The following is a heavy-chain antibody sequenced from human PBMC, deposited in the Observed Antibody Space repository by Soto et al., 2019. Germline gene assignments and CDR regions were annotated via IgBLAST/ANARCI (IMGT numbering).Heavy chain of an antibody. V-gene: IGHV4-34*01. CDR3: ARVSGIYYYGMDV. CDR2: INHSGST. CDR1: GGSFSGYY. Sequence: PSETLSLTCAVYGGSFSGYYWSWIRQPPGKGLEWIGEINHSGSTNYNPSLKSRVTISIDKSKNQFSLKLKSVTAADTAVYYCARVSGIYYYGMDVWGQGTTVTVSS. J-gene: IGHJ6*02. D-gene: IGHD3-10*01.